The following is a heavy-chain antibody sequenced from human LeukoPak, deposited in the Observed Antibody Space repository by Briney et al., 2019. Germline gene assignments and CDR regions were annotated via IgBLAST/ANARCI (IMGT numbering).Heavy chain of an antibody. V-gene: IGHV3-23*01. D-gene: IGHD6-19*01. CDR2: ISGSGGTT. Sequence: GGSLRLSCAASGFPFSSYAMSWVRQAPGKGLEWVSGISGSGGTTYYADSVKGRFTISRDNGKNSLYLQMNSLRAEDTAVYYCARDSSGGSFDLWGRGTLVTVSS. J-gene: IGHJ2*01. CDR3: ARDSSGGSFDL. CDR1: GFPFSSYA.